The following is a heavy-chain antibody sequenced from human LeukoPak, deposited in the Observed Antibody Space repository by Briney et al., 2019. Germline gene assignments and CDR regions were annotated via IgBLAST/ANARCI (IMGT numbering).Heavy chain of an antibody. D-gene: IGHD3-3*01. J-gene: IGHJ3*02. Sequence: SETLSLTCTVSGGSISSYYWSWIRQPPGKGLEWIGYIYYSGSTNYNPSLKSRVTISVDTSKNQFSLKLSSVTAADTAVYYCARFQLSTTRVPYYDFWSGYTDAFDIWGQGTMVTVSS. CDR3: ARFQLSTTRVPYYDFWSGYTDAFDI. CDR2: IYYSGST. V-gene: IGHV4-59*01. CDR1: GGSISSYY.